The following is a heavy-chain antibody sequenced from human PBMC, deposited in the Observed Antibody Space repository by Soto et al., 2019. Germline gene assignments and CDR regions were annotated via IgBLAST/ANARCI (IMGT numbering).Heavy chain of an antibody. CDR3: TRAGGSYYFDF. J-gene: IGHJ4*02. CDR2: IKPDGSDQ. Sequence: EVQLVESGGGLVLPGGSLRLSCAASGFTFSSLWMSWVRQAPGKGLEWVANIKPDGSDQYYVDSVKGRFTISRDNARNLLYLQMNSLRGDDPAVYYCTRAGGSYYFDFWGQGTLVTVSA. D-gene: IGHD3-10*01. CDR1: GFTFSSLW. V-gene: IGHV3-7*01.